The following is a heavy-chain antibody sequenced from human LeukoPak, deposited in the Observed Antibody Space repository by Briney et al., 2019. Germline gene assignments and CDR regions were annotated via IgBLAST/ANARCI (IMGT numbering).Heavy chain of an antibody. J-gene: IGHJ4*02. Sequence: GGSLRLSCAASGFTFSSYAMSWVRQAPGKGLEWVSVISGSDGSTYYADSVKGRFTISRDNSKNTLYLQMNSLRAEDTAVYYCAKTNVVATTFFDYWGQGTLVTVSS. D-gene: IGHD5-12*01. CDR1: GFTFSSYA. V-gene: IGHV3-23*01. CDR3: AKTNVVATTFFDY. CDR2: ISGSDGST.